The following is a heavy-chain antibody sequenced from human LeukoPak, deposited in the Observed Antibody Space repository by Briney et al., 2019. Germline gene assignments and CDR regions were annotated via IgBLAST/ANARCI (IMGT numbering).Heavy chain of an antibody. J-gene: IGHJ6*02. V-gene: IGHV3-48*03. CDR2: ISSSGSTI. CDR1: GLTFSSYE. Sequence: GGSLRLSCAASGLTFSSYEMNWGRQAPGKGLEWVSYISSSGSTIYYADSVKGRFTISRDNAKNSLYLQMNSLRAEDTAVYYCAEHKQAKVTPYYYGMDVWGQGTTVTVSS. D-gene: IGHD2-21*01. CDR3: AEHKQAKVTPYYYGMDV.